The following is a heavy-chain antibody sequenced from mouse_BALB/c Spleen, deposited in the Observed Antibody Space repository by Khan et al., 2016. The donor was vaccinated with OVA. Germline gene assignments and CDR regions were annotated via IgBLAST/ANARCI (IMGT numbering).Heavy chain of an antibody. CDR3: ARDRIGY. J-gene: IGHJ2*01. V-gene: IGHV1-7*01. CDR2: INPTSAYT. Sequence: QVQLKQSGAELAKPGASVKMSCKASGYTFTTYWMHWVKQRPGQGLEWIGYINPTSAYTDYNEKFKDKATLSADKSSSTAYMQLSSLTSEDSAVYYCARDRIGYWGQGTTLTVSS. CDR1: GYTFTTYW.